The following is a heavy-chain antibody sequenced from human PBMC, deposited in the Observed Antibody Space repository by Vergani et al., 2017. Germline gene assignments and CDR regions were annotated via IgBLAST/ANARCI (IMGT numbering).Heavy chain of an antibody. Sequence: QVQLQESGPGLVKPSQTLSLTCAVSGGSISSSSYSWGWILPPPVTGLSLIGSIYYSGGTYYNPSLKSRGTISVDTSKNQFSLKLSSVTAADTAVYYCATGRYSSGCFDYWGQGTLVTVSS. D-gene: IGHD6-19*01. CDR2: IYYSGGT. CDR3: ATGRYSSGCFDY. J-gene: IGHJ4*02. V-gene: IGHV4-39*07. CDR1: GGSISSSSYS.